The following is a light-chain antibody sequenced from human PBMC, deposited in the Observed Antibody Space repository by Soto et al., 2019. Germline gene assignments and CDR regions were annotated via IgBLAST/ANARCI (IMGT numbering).Light chain of an antibody. CDR1: SSDVGGHNY. J-gene: IGLJ3*02. CDR3: SSYAGSAL. V-gene: IGLV2-8*01. Sequence: QSALTQPPSASGSPGQSVTISCTGTSSDVGGHNYVSWYQQHPGKAPKLLILEVDKRPPGVPDRFSGSKSGNTASLTVSGLQAEDEADYYCSSYAGSALFGGGTQLTVL. CDR2: EVD.